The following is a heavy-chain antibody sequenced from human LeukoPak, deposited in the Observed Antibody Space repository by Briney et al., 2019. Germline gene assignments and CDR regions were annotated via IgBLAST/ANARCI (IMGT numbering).Heavy chain of an antibody. CDR3: ARENYYDSSGYYYRANYYYGMDV. CDR1: GGTFSSYA. V-gene: IGHV1-69*01. Sequence: GSSVKVSCKASGGTFSSYAISWVRQAPGQGLEWMGGIIPIFGTANYAQKFQGRVTITADESTSTAYMELSSLRSEDTAVYYCARENYYDSSGYYYRANYYYGMDVWGQGTTVTVPS. J-gene: IGHJ6*02. CDR2: IIPIFGTA. D-gene: IGHD3-22*01.